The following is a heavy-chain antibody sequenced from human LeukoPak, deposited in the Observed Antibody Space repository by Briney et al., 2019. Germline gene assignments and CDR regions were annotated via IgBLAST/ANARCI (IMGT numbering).Heavy chain of an antibody. CDR1: GFTFRSYG. D-gene: IGHD2-21*02. CDR2: IRYGGSNK. J-gene: IGHJ4*02. V-gene: IGHV3-30*02. CDR3: AKDHRAYCGGDCVEFDY. Sequence: PGRSLRLSCAASGFTFRSYGMHWVRQAPGKGLEWVAFIRYGGSNKYYADSVKGRFTISRDNSKNTLYLQMNSLRAEDTAVYYCAKDHRAYCGGDCVEFDYWGQGTLVTVSS.